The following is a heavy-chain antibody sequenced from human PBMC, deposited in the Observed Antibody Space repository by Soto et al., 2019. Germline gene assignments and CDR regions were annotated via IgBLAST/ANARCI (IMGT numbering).Heavy chain of an antibody. CDR1: GFTFSSYA. J-gene: IGHJ4*02. CDR3: ARDLALAGNY. V-gene: IGHV3-21*01. CDR2: ISSTSSYT. D-gene: IGHD6-19*01. Sequence: PGGSLRLSCAASGFTFSSYAMNWVRQTQEKGLEWVSSISSTSSYTHYSDAVNGRFTISRDNANNSLFLQMNSLRAEDTATYYCARDLALAGNYWGQGVLVTVSS.